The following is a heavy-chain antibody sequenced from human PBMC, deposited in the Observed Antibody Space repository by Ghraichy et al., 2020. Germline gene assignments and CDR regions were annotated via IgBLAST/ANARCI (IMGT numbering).Heavy chain of an antibody. Sequence: GGSLRLSYAASGFTFSRYWMSWVRQAPGKGLELVANIKEDGSEKYYVDSVKGRFIISRDNAKNSLYLQMNSLRAEDTALYYCARDPWIREWLDWGQGTLVTVSS. CDR2: IKEDGSEK. J-gene: IGHJ4*02. D-gene: IGHD6-19*01. CDR3: ARDPWIREWLD. V-gene: IGHV3-7*03. CDR1: GFTFSRYW.